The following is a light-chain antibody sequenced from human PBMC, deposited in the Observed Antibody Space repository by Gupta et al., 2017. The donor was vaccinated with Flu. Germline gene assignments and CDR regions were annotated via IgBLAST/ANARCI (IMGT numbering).Light chain of an antibody. CDR2: GAS. J-gene: IGKJ2*01. Sequence: IVLTQSPGTLSLSPGERATLSCRASQSVSSSYLAWYQQNPGQAPRLLIYGASSRATGIPDRFSGSGSGTDFTLTISRLEPEEFAVYYCQQYGSAAYTFGQGTKLEIK. CDR3: QQYGSAAYT. V-gene: IGKV3-20*01. CDR1: QSVSSSY.